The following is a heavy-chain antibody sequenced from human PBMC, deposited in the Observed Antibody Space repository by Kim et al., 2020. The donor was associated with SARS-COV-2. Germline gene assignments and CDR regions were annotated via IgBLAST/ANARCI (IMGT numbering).Heavy chain of an antibody. D-gene: IGHD6-13*01. V-gene: IGHV3-21*01. J-gene: IGHJ6*02. Sequence: GGSLRLSCAASGFTFSSYSMNWVRQAPGKGLEWVSSISSSSSYIYYADSVKGRFTISRDNAKNSLYLQMNSLRAEDTAVYYCARERGSSGNYYYYGMDVWGQGTTVTVSS. CDR1: GFTFSSYS. CDR2: ISSSSSYI. CDR3: ARERGSSGNYYYYGMDV.